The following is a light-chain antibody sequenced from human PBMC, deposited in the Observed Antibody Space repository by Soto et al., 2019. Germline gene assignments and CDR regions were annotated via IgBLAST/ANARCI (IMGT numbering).Light chain of an antibody. J-gene: IGKJ1*01. CDR1: QSFSSSY. V-gene: IGKV3-20*01. CDR3: QHYVDSSWG. Sequence: EIVLTQSPGTLSLSPGERATLSCRASQSFSSSYLAWYQQKPGQAPRLLIYAASSRATGIPDRFSGSVSGTDFTLTITRLEPEDFAVYYCQHYVDSSWGFGQGTKVEIK. CDR2: AAS.